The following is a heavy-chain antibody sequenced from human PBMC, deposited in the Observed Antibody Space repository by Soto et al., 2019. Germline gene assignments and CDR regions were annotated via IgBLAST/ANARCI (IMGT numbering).Heavy chain of an antibody. CDR3: ARGRIAAAGFDY. CDR2: IIPNSGGT. Sequence: QVQLVQSGAEVKKPGSSVKVSCKASGGTFSSYAISWVRQAPGQGLEWMGGIIPNSGGTNYAQKFQGWVTMTRDTSISTAYMELSRLRSDDTAVYYCARGRIAAAGFDYWGQGTLVTVSS. CDR1: GGTFSSYA. J-gene: IGHJ4*02. V-gene: IGHV1-2*04. D-gene: IGHD6-13*01.